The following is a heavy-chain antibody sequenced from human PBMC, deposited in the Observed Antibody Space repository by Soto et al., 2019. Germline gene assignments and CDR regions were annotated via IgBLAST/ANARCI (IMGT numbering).Heavy chain of an antibody. CDR3: ARDSGWFDL. Sequence: EVQLVESGGGLVQPGGSLRLSCAASGFTVSSNYMSWVRQAPGKGLEWVSVIYSCGSTSYADSVKGRFTISRDNSKNTLYLQMTSSRAEDTCVYYGARDSGWFDLWGQGTLVTVSS. V-gene: IGHV3-66*01. J-gene: IGHJ5*02. CDR1: GFTVSSNY. D-gene: IGHD7-27*01. CDR2: IYSCGST.